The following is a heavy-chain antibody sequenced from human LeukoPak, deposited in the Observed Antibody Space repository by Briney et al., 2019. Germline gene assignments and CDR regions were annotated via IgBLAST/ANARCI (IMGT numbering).Heavy chain of an antibody. CDR2: ITTYNGNT. CDR1: GYTFTSYP. V-gene: IGHV1-18*01. CDR3: ARGSLWFGENSDWFDP. Sequence: GASVKVSCKASGYTFTSYPISWVRQAPGQGLEWMGWITTYNGNTNYAQKLQGRVTMTTDTSTSTAYMDLRGLRSDDTAVYYCARGSLWFGENSDWFDPWGQGTLVTVSS. D-gene: IGHD3-10*01. J-gene: IGHJ5*02.